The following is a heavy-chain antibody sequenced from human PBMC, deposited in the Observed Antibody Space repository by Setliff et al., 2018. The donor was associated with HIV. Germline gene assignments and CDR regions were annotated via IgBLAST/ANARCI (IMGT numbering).Heavy chain of an antibody. CDR2: ISYDGNNK. J-gene: IGHJ3*02. CDR1: GFIFSNFA. D-gene: IGHD3-3*01. V-gene: IGHV3-30*04. CDR3: ARVELQFLEWPRGDAFDI. Sequence: PGGSLRLSCAASGFIFSNFAMHWVRQAPGKGLEWVAVISYDGNNKYYADSVKGRFTVSRDNSKNTLYLQMNSLRAEDTAVYYCARVELQFLEWPRGDAFDIWGQGTMVTVSS.